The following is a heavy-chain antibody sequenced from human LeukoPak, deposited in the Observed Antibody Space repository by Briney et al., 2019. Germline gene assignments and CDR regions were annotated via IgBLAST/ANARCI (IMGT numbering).Heavy chain of an antibody. CDR1: GFTFSSYW. CDR2: IYTSGST. J-gene: IGHJ4*02. CDR3: ARDSRQHIDY. Sequence: GSLRLSCAASGFTFSSYWMSWIRQPAGKGLEWIGRIYTSGSTSYNPSLKSRVTMSVDTSKNQFSLKLSSVTAADTAVYYCARDSRQHIDYWGQGTLVTVSS. D-gene: IGHD6-13*01. V-gene: IGHV4-4*07.